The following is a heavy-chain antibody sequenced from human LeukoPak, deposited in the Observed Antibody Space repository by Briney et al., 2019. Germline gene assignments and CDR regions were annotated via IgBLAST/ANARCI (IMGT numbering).Heavy chain of an antibody. CDR2: IYYSGST. CDR3: ARALDYYDSSGYYSYFDY. D-gene: IGHD3-22*01. Sequence: SETLSLTCTVSGGSISSYYWTWIRQPPGKGLEWIGYIYYSGSTNYNPSLKSRVTISVDTSKNQFSLKLSSVTAADTAVYYCARALDYYDSSGYYSYFDYWGQGTLVTVSS. CDR1: GGSISSYY. J-gene: IGHJ4*02. V-gene: IGHV4-59*01.